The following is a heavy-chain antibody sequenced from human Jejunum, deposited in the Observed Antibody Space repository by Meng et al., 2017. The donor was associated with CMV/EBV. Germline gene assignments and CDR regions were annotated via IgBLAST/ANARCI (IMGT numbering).Heavy chain of an antibody. CDR3: ARGRSGWYEGVDL. J-gene: IGHJ5*02. Sequence: AVSGDYISNNNWWRWVRQPPGKGLEWIGEIYHTGSSEYNPSLKSRATISIDKSKNQFSLNLTSVTAADTAVYFCARGRSGWYEGVDLWGQGTLVTVSS. V-gene: IGHV4-4*01. CDR2: IYHTGSS. CDR1: GDYISNNNW. D-gene: IGHD6-13*01.